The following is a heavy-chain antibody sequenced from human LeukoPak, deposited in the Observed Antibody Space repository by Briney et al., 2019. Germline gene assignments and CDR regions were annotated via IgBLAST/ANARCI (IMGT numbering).Heavy chain of an antibody. CDR1: GYTSSNYY. J-gene: IGHJ4*02. D-gene: IGHD2-21*02. Sequence: EASVKVSCKASGYTSSNYYMHWVRQAPGQGFEWMGIINPSGGDTRYAQKFQGRVSMTRDMSTSTVYMELSSLRSEDTAVYFCARGRHILMVTVNFDYWGQGTLVTVSS. CDR3: ARGRHILMVTVNFDY. CDR2: INPSGGDT. V-gene: IGHV1-46*01.